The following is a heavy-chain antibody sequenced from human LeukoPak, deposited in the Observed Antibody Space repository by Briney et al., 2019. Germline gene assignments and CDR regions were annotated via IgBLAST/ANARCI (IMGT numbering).Heavy chain of an antibody. Sequence: GGSLRLSCAASGFTFSDYWMLWVRQAPGKGLVWVSRILSDASSTSYADSVKGRFTISRDNAKNSLYLQMNSLRAEDTAVYYCARDLAWDAFDIWGQGTMVTVSS. CDR2: ILSDASST. V-gene: IGHV3-74*01. CDR1: GFTFSDYW. J-gene: IGHJ3*02. CDR3: ARDLAWDAFDI.